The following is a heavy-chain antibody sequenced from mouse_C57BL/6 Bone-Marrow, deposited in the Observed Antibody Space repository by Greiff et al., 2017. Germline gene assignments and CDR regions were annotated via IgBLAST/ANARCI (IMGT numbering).Heavy chain of an antibody. Sequence: VQLQQPGAELVKPGASVKMSCTASGYTFTSYWITWVKQRPGQGLEWIGDIYPGSGSTNYNEKLNSKARLTVDTYYSTAYMQLSSLRSEDYAVYSCATGGSSCYWFAYWGQGTLVTVSA. D-gene: IGHD3-2*02. V-gene: IGHV1-55*01. CDR2: IYPGSGST. CDR3: ATGGSSCYWFAY. J-gene: IGHJ3*01. CDR1: GYTFTSYW.